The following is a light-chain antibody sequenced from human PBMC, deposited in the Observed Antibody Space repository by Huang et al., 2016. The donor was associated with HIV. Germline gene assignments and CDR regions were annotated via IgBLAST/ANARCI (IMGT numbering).Light chain of an antibody. Sequence: EVIMTQSPATLSVSPGERATLSCRASQSVGRNLGWYQQRPGQSPRLLIFGASSRATGIPARFSASGSGTEFTLTISSLQSEDFAVYYCQQYNDWPRTFGQGTKLEIK. CDR1: QSVGRN. V-gene: IGKV3-15*01. J-gene: IGKJ2*01. CDR3: QQYNDWPRT. CDR2: GAS.